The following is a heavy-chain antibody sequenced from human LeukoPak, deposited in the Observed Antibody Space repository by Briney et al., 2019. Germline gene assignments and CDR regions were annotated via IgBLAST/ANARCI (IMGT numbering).Heavy chain of an antibody. CDR1: GGSISSSSYY. J-gene: IGHJ3*02. D-gene: IGHD6-13*01. Sequence: PSETLSLTCTVSGGSISSSSYYWGWIRQPPGKGLEWIGSIYYSGSTYYNPSLKSRVTISVDTSKNQFSLKLSSVTAADTAVYYCARRPAAADNVDAFDIWGQGTMVTVSS. V-gene: IGHV4-39*07. CDR3: ARRPAAADNVDAFDI. CDR2: IYYSGST.